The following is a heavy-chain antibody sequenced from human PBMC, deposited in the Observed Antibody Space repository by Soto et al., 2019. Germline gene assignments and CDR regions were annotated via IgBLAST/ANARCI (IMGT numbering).Heavy chain of an antibody. J-gene: IGHJ4*02. D-gene: IGHD2-21*01. V-gene: IGHV2-26*01. CDR3: ARIRYGYSGDY. CDR2: IYSNDEK. CDR1: EFSLNIPRLG. Sequence: QVTLKESGPVLVKPTESLPLTCTVAEFSLNIPRLGVKWIRQPPGRALEWLAHIYSNDEKSYRTSLRSRLTISRGTSKSQVVLTMTNMDPVDTATSYCARIRYGYSGDYWGQGTLVTVSS.